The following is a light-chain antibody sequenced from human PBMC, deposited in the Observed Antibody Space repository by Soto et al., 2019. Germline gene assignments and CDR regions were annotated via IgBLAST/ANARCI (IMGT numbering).Light chain of an antibody. J-gene: IGLJ2*01. Sequence: QSVLTQPRSVSGSPGQSVTISCTGTSSDVGGYNYVSWYQHHPGKAPKLMIYDVSERPSGVPDRFSGSKSGNTASLTISGLQPEDEADFYCCSFAGSYTFDVVFGGGTKVTVL. CDR2: DVS. CDR3: CSFAGSYTFDVV. CDR1: SSDVGGYNY. V-gene: IGLV2-11*01.